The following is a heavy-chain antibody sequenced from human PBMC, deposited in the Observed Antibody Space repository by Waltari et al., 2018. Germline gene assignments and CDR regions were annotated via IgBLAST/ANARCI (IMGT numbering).Heavy chain of an antibody. Sequence: QVQLQQWGAGLLKPSETLSLTCAVYGGSFSGYYWSWIRPPPGKGLEWIGEINHSGSTNYNPSLKSRVTISVDTSKNQFSLKLSSVTAADTAVYYCARWVVIVGATSPVGFDYWGQGTLVTVSS. V-gene: IGHV4-34*01. D-gene: IGHD1-26*01. CDR2: INHSGST. CDR3: ARWVVIVGATSPVGFDY. J-gene: IGHJ4*02. CDR1: GGSFSGYY.